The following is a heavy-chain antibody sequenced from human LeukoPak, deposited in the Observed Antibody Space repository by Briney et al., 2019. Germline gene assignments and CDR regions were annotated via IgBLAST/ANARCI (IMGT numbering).Heavy chain of an antibody. D-gene: IGHD3-9*01. CDR1: GFSFSDYY. V-gene: IGHV3-7*03. Sequence: GGSLRLSCAASGFSFSDYYMSWIRQAPGKGLEWVANIKQDGSEKYYVDSVKGRFTISRDNSKNTLYLQMNSLRAEDTAVYYCAKGRYFDFAENYYGMDVWGQGTTVTVSS. CDR2: IKQDGSEK. CDR3: AKGRYFDFAENYYGMDV. J-gene: IGHJ6*02.